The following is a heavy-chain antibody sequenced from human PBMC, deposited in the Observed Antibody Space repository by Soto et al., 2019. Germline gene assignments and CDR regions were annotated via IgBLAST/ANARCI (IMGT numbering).Heavy chain of an antibody. D-gene: IGHD6-13*01. V-gene: IGHV3-48*01. J-gene: IGHJ4*02. Sequence: GGSLRLSCAASGFTFSGYSMNWVRQAPGKGLEWVSYISSSSSTIYYADSVKGRFTISRDNANNSLYLQMNSLRAEDTAVYYCAREAAAGSIDYWGQGTLVTVSS. CDR3: AREAAAGSIDY. CDR1: GFTFSGYS. CDR2: ISSSSSTI.